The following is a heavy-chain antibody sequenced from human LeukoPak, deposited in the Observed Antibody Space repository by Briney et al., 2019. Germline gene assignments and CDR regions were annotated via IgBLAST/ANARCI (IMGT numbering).Heavy chain of an antibody. Sequence: PGASVKVSCKASGYTFTSYGISWVRQAPGQGLEWMGWISAYNGNTNYAQKLQGRVTMTTDTSTSTAYMELRSLRSEDTAVYYCATDRIIAAAGTFQHWGQGTLVTVSS. V-gene: IGHV1-18*01. J-gene: IGHJ1*01. CDR2: ISAYNGNT. CDR3: ATDRIIAAAGTFQH. D-gene: IGHD6-13*01. CDR1: GYTFTSYG.